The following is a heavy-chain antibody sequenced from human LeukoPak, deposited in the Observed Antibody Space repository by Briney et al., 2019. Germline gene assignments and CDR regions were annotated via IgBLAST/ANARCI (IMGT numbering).Heavy chain of an antibody. J-gene: IGHJ5*02. CDR3: ARDFWSGYYPEA. D-gene: IGHD3-3*01. CDR2: ISGSNSGSTSII. Sequence: PGGSLRLSCEASGFVFSNHAMTWVRQAPGKGLEWISYISGSNSGSTSIIQYADSVKGRFTISRDNAKNSLHLQMDSLSAEDTAVYYCARDFWSGYYPEAWGQGALVIVSS. V-gene: IGHV3-48*04. CDR1: GFVFSNHA.